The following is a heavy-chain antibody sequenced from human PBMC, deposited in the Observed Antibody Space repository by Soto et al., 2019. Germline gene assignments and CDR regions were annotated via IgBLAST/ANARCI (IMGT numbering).Heavy chain of an antibody. D-gene: IGHD2-2*01. Sequence: PSETLSLTCTVSGGSISSYYWSWIRQPPGKGLEWIGYIYYSGSTNYNPSLKSRVTISVDTSKNQLSLKLSSVTAADTAVYYCARSLCSSTSCYVGGYYYYMDVWGKGTTVTVSS. CDR1: GGSISSYY. J-gene: IGHJ6*03. V-gene: IGHV4-59*08. CDR3: ARSLCSSTSCYVGGYYYYMDV. CDR2: IYYSGST.